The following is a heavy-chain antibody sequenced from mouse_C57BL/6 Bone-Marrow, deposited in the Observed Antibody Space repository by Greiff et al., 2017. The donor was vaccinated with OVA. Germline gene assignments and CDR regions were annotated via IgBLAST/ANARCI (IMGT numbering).Heavy chain of an antibody. CDR3: ASGAPYYGSVDY. V-gene: IGHV1-61*01. Sequence: QVQLQQSGAELVRPGSSVKLSCKASGYTFTSYWMAWVKQRPGQGLEWIGNIYPSDSEPHYNQKFKDKATLTVDKSSSTAYMPLSSLTSVDSAVYYCASGAPYYGSVDYWGQGTTLTVSS. CDR1: GYTFTSYW. CDR2: IYPSDSEP. J-gene: IGHJ2*01. D-gene: IGHD1-1*01.